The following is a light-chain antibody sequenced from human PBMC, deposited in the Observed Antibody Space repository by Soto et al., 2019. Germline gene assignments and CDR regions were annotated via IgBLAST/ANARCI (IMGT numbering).Light chain of an antibody. Sequence: EVVLTQSPGTLSLSPGERATLSCRASQSVDRAYLAWYQQKPGQAPRLLMYGSSNRASDIPDRFSGSGSGTDFSLTISRLEPEDFAVYYCQQYSDSPPYTFGQGTKLEIK. CDR2: GSS. V-gene: IGKV3-20*01. J-gene: IGKJ2*01. CDR1: QSVDRAY. CDR3: QQYSDSPPYT.